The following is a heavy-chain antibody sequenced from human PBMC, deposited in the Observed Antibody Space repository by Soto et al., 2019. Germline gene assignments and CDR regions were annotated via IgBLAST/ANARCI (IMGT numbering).Heavy chain of an antibody. CDR3: ARDRVESGYPEYFQH. J-gene: IGHJ1*01. CDR2: IYSGGST. D-gene: IGHD3-22*01. CDR1: GFTVSSNY. V-gene: IGHV3-53*01. Sequence: PGGSLRLSCAASGFTVSSNYMSWVRRPPGKGLEWVSVIYSGGSTYYADSVKGRFTISRDNSKNTLYLQMNSLRAEDTAVYYCARDRVESGYPEYFQHWGQGTLVTVSS.